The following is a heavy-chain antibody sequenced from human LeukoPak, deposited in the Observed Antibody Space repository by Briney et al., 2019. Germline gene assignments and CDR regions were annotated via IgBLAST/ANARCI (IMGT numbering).Heavy chain of an antibody. J-gene: IGHJ4*02. D-gene: IGHD6-13*01. CDR3: AKDPTPGYSSSWYCRD. V-gene: IGHV3-30*02. CDR1: GFTFSSYG. Sequence: GGSLRPSCAASGFTFSSYGMHWVRQAPGKGLEWVAFIRYDGSNKYYADSVKGRFTISRDNSKNTLYLQMNSLRAEDTAVYYCAKDPTPGYSSSWYCRDWGQGTLVTVSS. CDR2: IRYDGSNK.